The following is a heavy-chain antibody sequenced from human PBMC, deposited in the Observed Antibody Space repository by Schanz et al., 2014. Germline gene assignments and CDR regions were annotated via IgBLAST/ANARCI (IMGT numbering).Heavy chain of an antibody. CDR1: GFIFGSSV. D-gene: IGHD2-15*01. CDR2: ITGASDHI. Sequence: EVQLLESGGGLIQPGGSLRLSCAASGFIFGSSVMAWVRQAPGKGLEWVSGITGASDHIDYADSVKGRFTISRDSSKNTLFLQMNSLRTEDTAVYYCARLDPYCRSGTCSRAFDFWGQGTLVTVSS. CDR3: ARLDPYCRSGTCSRAFDF. V-gene: IGHV3-23*01. J-gene: IGHJ4*02.